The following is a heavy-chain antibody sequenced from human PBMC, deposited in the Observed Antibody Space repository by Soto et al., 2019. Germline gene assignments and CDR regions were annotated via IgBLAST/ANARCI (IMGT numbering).Heavy chain of an antibody. D-gene: IGHD3-10*01. CDR1: GGSFSGYY. Sequence: SETLSLTCAVYGGSFSGYYWSWIRQPPGKGLEWIGEINHSGSTNYNPSLKSRVTISVDTSKNQFSLRLSSVTAADTAVYYCARETYGSGSYYYYYYYMDVWGKGTTVTVSS. J-gene: IGHJ6*03. V-gene: IGHV4-34*01. CDR3: ARETYGSGSYYYYYYYMDV. CDR2: INHSGST.